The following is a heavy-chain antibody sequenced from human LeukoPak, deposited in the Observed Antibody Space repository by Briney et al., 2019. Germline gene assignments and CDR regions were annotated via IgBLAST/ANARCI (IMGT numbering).Heavy chain of an antibody. J-gene: IGHJ4*02. V-gene: IGHV3-23*01. D-gene: IGHD3-22*01. CDR3: AKTKYYYDSSGYYYDY. CDR2: ISGSGGST. CDR1: GFTFSSYA. Sequence: GGSLRLSCAASGFTFSSYAMSWVRQAPGKGLEWVSAISGSGGSTYYADSVKGRFTISRDNSKNTLYLQMNSLRAEDTAVYCCAKTKYYYDSSGYYYDYWGQGTLVTVSS.